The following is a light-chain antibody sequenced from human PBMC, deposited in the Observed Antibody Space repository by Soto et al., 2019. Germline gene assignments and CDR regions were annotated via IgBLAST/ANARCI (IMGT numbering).Light chain of an antibody. J-gene: IGKJ5*01. Sequence: DIKMTQSPSSLSASVGDRVTITCRASERIGRYLNWYQQKPGKAPKLLIFAASSLESGVPSRFSGSGSGTDFTLTISSLQPEDFATYYCQQSYTPFITFGQGTRLEIK. V-gene: IGKV1-39*01. CDR3: QQSYTPFIT. CDR2: AAS. CDR1: ERIGRY.